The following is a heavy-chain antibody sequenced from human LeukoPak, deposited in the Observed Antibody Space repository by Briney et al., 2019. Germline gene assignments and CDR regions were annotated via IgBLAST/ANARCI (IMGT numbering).Heavy chain of an antibody. J-gene: IGHJ5*02. CDR1: GFTFSSYA. CDR2: ISGSGGST. CDR3: AKDYEPLVGVHRWGDWFDP. D-gene: IGHD1-26*01. Sequence: GGSLRLSCAASGFTFSSYAMSWVRQAPGKGLEGGSAISGSGGSTYYADSVRGRFTISRDNSKNTLYLQMNSLRAEDTAVYYCAKDYEPLVGVHRWGDWFDPWGQGTLVTVSS. V-gene: IGHV3-23*01.